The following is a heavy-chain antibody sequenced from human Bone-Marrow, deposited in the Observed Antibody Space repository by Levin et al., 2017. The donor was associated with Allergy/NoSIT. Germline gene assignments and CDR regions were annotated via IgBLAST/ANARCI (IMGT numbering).Heavy chain of an antibody. Sequence: ASVKVSCKASGYTFTSYDINWVRQATGQGLEWMGWMNPNSGNTGYAQKFQGRVTMTRNTSISTAYMELSSLRSEDTAVYYCARGGQTVTHYYYYYMDVWGQGTTVTVSS. V-gene: IGHV1-8*01. CDR3: ARGGQTVTHYYYYYMDV. D-gene: IGHD4-17*01. CDR2: MNPNSGNT. CDR1: GYTFTSYD. J-gene: IGHJ6*03.